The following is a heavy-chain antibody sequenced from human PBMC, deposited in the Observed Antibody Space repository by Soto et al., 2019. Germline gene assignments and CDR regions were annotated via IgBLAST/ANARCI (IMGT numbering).Heavy chain of an antibody. Sequence: ASVKVSCKASGYTFTSYDINWVRQATGQGLEWMGWMNPNSGNTGYAQKFQGRVTMTRNTSIGTAYMELSSLRSEDTAVYYCAINGLSGSIYGMDVWGQGTTVTVSS. CDR1: GYTFTSYD. J-gene: IGHJ6*02. CDR3: AINGLSGSIYGMDV. CDR2: MNPNSGNT. V-gene: IGHV1-8*01. D-gene: IGHD1-26*01.